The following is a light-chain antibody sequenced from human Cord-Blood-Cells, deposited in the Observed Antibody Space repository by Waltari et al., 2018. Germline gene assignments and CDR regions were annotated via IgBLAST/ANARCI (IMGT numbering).Light chain of an antibody. CDR1: TRDGGGYNY. CDR3: SSYTSSSTVV. CDR2: EFS. V-gene: IGLV2-14*01. Sequence: SALTQPASVSGSPDQSITISCTGTTRDGGGYNYISWYQQHPGKAPKLMIYEFSNRPSGVSNRFSGSKSGNTASLTISGLQAEDEADYYCSSYTSSSTVVFGGGTKLTVL. J-gene: IGLJ2*01.